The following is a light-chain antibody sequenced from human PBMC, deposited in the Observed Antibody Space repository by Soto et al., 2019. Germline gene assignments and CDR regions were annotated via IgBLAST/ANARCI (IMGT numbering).Light chain of an antibody. CDR1: QSISSY. Sequence: DIQITQSPSPLSASVGDRVTITCRSSQSISSYVNWYQQKPGIAPRLLIFAASNLQTGVPSRFSGSGSGTDFTLTISSMQPEDFGNYFCQHTYSTPFTFGPGTKVDIK. V-gene: IGKV1-39*01. CDR2: AAS. J-gene: IGKJ3*01. CDR3: QHTYSTPFT.